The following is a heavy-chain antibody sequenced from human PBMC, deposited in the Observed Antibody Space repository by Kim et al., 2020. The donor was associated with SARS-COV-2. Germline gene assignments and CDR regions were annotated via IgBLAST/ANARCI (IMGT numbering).Heavy chain of an antibody. J-gene: IGHJ4*02. CDR3: ARRDSIDTSGYYFLY. V-gene: IGHV5-51*01. Sequence: PSFQGQVTISVDESINTAYLQWSSLRASDTAVYFCARRDSIDTSGYYFLYWGQGTLVTVSS. D-gene: IGHD3-22*01.